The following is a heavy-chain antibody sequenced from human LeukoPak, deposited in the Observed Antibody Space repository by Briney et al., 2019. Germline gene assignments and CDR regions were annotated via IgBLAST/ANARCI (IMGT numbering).Heavy chain of an antibody. V-gene: IGHV4-4*02. CDR2: IYHSGST. CDR3: ARKYVVVAATGAFDI. J-gene: IGHJ3*02. D-gene: IGHD2-15*01. CDR1: GGSISSSNW. Sequence: SETLSLTCAVSGGSISSSNWWSWVRQPPGKGLEWIGEIYHSGSTNYNPSLKSRVTISVDKSKNQFSLKLSSVTAADTAVYYCARKYVVVAATGAFDIWGQGTMVTVSS.